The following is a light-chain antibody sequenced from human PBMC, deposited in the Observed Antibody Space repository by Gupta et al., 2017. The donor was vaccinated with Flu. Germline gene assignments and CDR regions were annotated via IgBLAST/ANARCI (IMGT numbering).Light chain of an antibody. J-gene: IGLJ3*02. CDR1: SSNIGSEY. CDR2: END. CDR3: GTWDSLNSGGL. V-gene: IGLV1-51*02. Sequence: QSVVTQPPSVSAAPGQKVTISCSGTSSNIGSEYVSWYQHVPGAVHKLLIDENDKRPSGIPDRFSASKSGASATRDITGLQPADEADYYCGTWDSLNSGGLFGGGTHMTVL.